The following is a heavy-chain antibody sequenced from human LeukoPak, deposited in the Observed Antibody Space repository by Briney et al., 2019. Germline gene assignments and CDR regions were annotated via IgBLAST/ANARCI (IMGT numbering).Heavy chain of an antibody. CDR3: ARVFWGSSGYYFEY. J-gene: IGHJ4*02. V-gene: IGHV3-7*04. CDR2: IKQDGSEK. D-gene: IGHD3-22*01. Sequence: GGSLRLSCAASGFTFSSYWMTWVRQAPGKGLEWVANIKQDGSEKYYVDSVKGRFTISRDNAKNSLYLQMNSLRVEDTAVYYCARVFWGSSGYYFEYWGQGTLVTVSS. CDR1: GFTFSSYW.